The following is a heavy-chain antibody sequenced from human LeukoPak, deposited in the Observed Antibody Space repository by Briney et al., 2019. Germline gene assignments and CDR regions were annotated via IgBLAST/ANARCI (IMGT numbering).Heavy chain of an antibody. CDR2: INHSGST. J-gene: IGHJ4*02. CDR1: GGSISSYY. CDR3: ARGGYYYDSSGYYLFDY. D-gene: IGHD3-22*01. V-gene: IGHV4-34*01. Sequence: PSETLSLTCTVSGGSISSYYWSWIRQPPGKGLEWIGEINHSGSTNYNPSLKSRVTISVDTSKNQFSLKLSSVTAADTAVYYCARGGYYYDSSGYYLFDYWGQGTLVTVSS.